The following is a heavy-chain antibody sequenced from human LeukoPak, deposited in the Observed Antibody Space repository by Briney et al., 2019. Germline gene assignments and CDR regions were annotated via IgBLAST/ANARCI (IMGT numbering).Heavy chain of an antibody. CDR2: IYHSGST. CDR1: GGSISSSNW. D-gene: IGHD3-9*01. V-gene: IGHV4-4*02. Sequence: NPSGTLSLTCAVSGGSISSSNWWSWVRQPPGKGLEWIGEIYHSGSTYYNPSLKSRVTISVDTSKNQFSLKLSSVTAADTAVYYRARQEVLYDILTGYLDTFDYWGQGTLVTVSS. J-gene: IGHJ4*02. CDR3: ARQEVLYDILTGYLDTFDY.